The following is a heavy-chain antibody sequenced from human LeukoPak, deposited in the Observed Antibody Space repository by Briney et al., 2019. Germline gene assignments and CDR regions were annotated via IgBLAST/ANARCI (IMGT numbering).Heavy chain of an antibody. CDR3: ARRIAARDTDYFDY. J-gene: IGHJ4*02. V-gene: IGHV5-51*01. CDR2: IYPGDSDT. Sequence: GESLKISFKGSGYRFTSYWIGWVRPMPGKGLEWMGIIYPGDSDTRYSPSFQGQVTISADKSISTAYLQWSSLKASDTAMYYCARRIAARDTDYFDYWGQGTLVTVSS. CDR1: GYRFTSYW. D-gene: IGHD6-6*01.